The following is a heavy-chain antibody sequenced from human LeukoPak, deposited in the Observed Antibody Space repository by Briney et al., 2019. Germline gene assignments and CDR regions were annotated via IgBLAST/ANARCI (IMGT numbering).Heavy chain of an antibody. V-gene: IGHV4-38-2*02. CDR2: IYYSGST. Sequence: SETLSLTCAVSDYSISRGYYWGWIRQPPGKGLEWIGYIYYSGSTNYNPSLKSRVTISVDTSKNQFSLKLSSVTAADTAVYYCAREAGPTGYWGQGTLVTVSS. D-gene: IGHD1-14*01. CDR1: DYSISRGYY. J-gene: IGHJ4*02. CDR3: AREAGPTGY.